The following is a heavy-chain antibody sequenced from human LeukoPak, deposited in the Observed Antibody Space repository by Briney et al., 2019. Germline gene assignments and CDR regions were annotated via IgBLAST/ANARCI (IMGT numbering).Heavy chain of an antibody. CDR2: FDPEDGET. CDR1: GYTLTELS. V-gene: IGHV1-24*01. Sequence: ASVKVSCKVSGYTLTELSMHWVRQAPGKGLEWMGGFDPEDGETIYAQKFQGRVTMTEDTSTDTAYMELSSLRSKDTAVYYCATRAPHSSGYYYVDAFDIWGQGTMVTVSS. D-gene: IGHD3-22*01. CDR3: ATRAPHSSGYYYVDAFDI. J-gene: IGHJ3*02.